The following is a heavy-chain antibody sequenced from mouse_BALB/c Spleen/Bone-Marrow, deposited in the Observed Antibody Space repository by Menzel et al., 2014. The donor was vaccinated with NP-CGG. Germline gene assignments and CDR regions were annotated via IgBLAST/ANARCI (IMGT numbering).Heavy chain of an antibody. Sequence: EVKLMESGGGLVKPGGSLKLSCAASGFTFSSYGMSWVRQTPDKRLEWVATISSGGSYTYYPDSVKGRFTISRDNAKNTLYLQMSSLKSEDTAMYYCARQTYYDYDGYFDYWGQGTTLTVSS. V-gene: IGHV5-6*03. J-gene: IGHJ2*01. CDR2: ISSGGSYT. D-gene: IGHD2-4*01. CDR3: ARQTYYDYDGYFDY. CDR1: GFTFSSYG.